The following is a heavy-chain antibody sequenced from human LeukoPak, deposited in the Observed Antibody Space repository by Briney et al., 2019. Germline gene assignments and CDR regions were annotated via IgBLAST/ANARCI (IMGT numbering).Heavy chain of an antibody. V-gene: IGHV3-23*01. CDR3: AKVLDRSVLDY. D-gene: IGHD5/OR15-5a*01. CDR2: ISGSRGST. CDR1: GFTFSSYA. J-gene: IGHJ4*02. Sequence: GGSLRLSCAASGFTFSSYAMRWVRQAPGGGLGWVSAISGSRGSTYYADSVKGRFTISRDNSKNTLYLQMNSLRAEDTAVYYCAKVLDRSVLDYWGQGTLVTVSS.